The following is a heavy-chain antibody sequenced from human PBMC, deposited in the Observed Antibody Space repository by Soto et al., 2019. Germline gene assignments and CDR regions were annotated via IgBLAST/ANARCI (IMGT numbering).Heavy chain of an antibody. Sequence: SETLSLTCTVSGGSISSYYWSWIRQPPGKGLEWIGYIYYSGSTNYNPSLKSRVTISVDTSKNQFSLKLSSVTAADTAVYYCARGGWYFQYWFDPWGQGTLVTVSS. V-gene: IGHV4-59*01. D-gene: IGHD6-19*01. CDR2: IYYSGST. CDR3: ARGGWYFQYWFDP. CDR1: GGSISSYY. J-gene: IGHJ5*02.